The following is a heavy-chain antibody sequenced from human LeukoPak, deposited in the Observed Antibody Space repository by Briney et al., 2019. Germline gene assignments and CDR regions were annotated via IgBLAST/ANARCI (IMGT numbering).Heavy chain of an antibody. J-gene: IGHJ1*01. D-gene: IGHD6-13*01. CDR3: ARAGITTTGPLFQH. CDR1: GFTFNSYS. V-gene: IGHV3-48*01. Sequence: PGGSLRLSCAASGFTFNSYSMNWVRQAPGKGLEWVSYISSSSSTIYHADSVKGRFTISRDNAKSSLYLQMNSPRAEDTAVYYCARAGITTTGPLFQHWGQGTLVTVSS. CDR2: ISSSSSTI.